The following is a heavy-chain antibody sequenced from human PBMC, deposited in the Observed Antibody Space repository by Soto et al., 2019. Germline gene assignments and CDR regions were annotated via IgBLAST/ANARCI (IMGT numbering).Heavy chain of an antibody. V-gene: IGHV1-18*01. Sequence: QVPLVQSGAEVKKPGASVKVSCKASGYTFTSYGISWVRQAPGQGLEWMGWISAYNGNTNYAQKLQGRVTMTTDTSTSTAYMELRSLRSDDTTVYYYARGFQIDYGDYTAFDIWGQGTMVTVSS. CDR2: ISAYNGNT. CDR1: GYTFTSYG. J-gene: IGHJ3*02. D-gene: IGHD4-17*01. CDR3: ARGFQIDYGDYTAFDI.